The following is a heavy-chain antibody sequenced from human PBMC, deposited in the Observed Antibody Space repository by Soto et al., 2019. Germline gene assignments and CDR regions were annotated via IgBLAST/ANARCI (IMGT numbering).Heavy chain of an antibody. V-gene: IGHV3-21*01. D-gene: IGHD2-15*01. CDR2: ISSSSSYI. J-gene: IGHJ4*02. CDR1: GFTFSSYG. CDR3: ARDGLLRQGIIY. Sequence: GGSLRLSCAASGFTFSSYGMNWVRQAPGKGLEWVSSISSSSSYIYYADSVKGRFTISRDNAKNSLYLQMNSLRAEDTAVYYCARDGLLRQGIIYWGQGTLVTVSS.